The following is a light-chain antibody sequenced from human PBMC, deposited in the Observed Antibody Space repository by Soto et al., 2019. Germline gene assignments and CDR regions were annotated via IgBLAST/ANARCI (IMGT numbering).Light chain of an antibody. CDR1: NLGDKY. V-gene: IGLV3-1*01. CDR3: QAWDSSTVV. Sequence: SYELTQPPSVSVSPGQTAIITCSGDNLGDKYVSWYQQKTGQSPILVSYQDRRRPSGIPERFSGSNSGNTATLTISETQPMDEADYYRQAWDSSTVVFGGGTQLTVL. J-gene: IGLJ2*01. CDR2: QDR.